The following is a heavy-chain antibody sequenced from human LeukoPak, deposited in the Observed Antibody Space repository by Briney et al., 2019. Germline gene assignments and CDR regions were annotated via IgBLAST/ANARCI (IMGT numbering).Heavy chain of an antibody. CDR3: ASVVGGYLDY. CDR2: IYYSGST. V-gene: IGHV4-59*01. J-gene: IGHJ4*02. D-gene: IGHD5-12*01. CDR1: GGSISSYY. Sequence: SETLSLTCTVSGGSISSYYWSWIRQPPGKGLEWIGYIYYSGSTNYNPSLKSRVTISVDTSKSQFSLKLSSVTAADTAVYYCASVVGGYLDYWGQGTLVTVSS.